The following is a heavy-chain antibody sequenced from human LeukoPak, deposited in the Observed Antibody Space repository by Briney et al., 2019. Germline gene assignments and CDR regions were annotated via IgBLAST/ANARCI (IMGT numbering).Heavy chain of an antibody. Sequence: PSETLSLTCSVSGGFICDHYWAWMRQPPGKGLEWIGYIYFSGRTNYSPSLRSRVTISVDTAKNRFSLRLNSVTAADTAVYFCARDSDGRRAFELWGQGTVVTVSS. CDR2: IYFSGRT. J-gene: IGHJ4*02. V-gene: IGHV4-59*11. CDR1: GGFICDHY. CDR3: ARDSDGRRAFEL. D-gene: IGHD2-15*01.